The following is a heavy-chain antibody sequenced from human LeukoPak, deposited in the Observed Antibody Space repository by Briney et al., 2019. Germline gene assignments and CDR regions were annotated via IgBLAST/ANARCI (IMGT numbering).Heavy chain of an antibody. Sequence: GASLILSCAASGFTFSSYAMSWVRQAPGKGLEWVSAISGGGGNTYYADSVKGRFTISRDNSKNTPYLQMNSLRADDTAVYYCAKPGYSYSSGYWGQGTLVTVSS. J-gene: IGHJ4*02. CDR2: ISGGGGNT. CDR3: AKPGYSYSSGY. D-gene: IGHD5-18*01. V-gene: IGHV3-23*01. CDR1: GFTFSSYA.